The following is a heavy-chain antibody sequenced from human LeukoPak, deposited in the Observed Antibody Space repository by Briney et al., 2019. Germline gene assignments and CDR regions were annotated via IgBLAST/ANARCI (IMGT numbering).Heavy chain of an antibody. CDR3: ARGLPNKRITIFGVVITSVFDP. CDR2: INHSGST. Sequence: SETLSPTCAVYGGSFSGYYWSWIRQPPGKGLEWIGEINHSGSTNYNPSLKSRVTISVDTSKNQFSLKLSSVTAADTAVYYCARGLPNKRITIFGVVITSVFDPWGQGTLVTVSS. D-gene: IGHD3-3*01. J-gene: IGHJ5*02. CDR1: GGSFSGYY. V-gene: IGHV4-34*01.